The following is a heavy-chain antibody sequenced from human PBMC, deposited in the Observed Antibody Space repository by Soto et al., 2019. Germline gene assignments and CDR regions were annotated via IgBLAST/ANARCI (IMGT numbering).Heavy chain of an antibody. V-gene: IGHV4-31*03. D-gene: IGHD3-22*01. Sequence: QVQLQESGPGLVKPSQTLSLTCTVSGGSITSGGRYWSWIRQHPGKGLEWIGYIYYSGTTYYNPSLKSRLTMSVDTSENQFSLRLTSVTAADTAVYYCARGGKWLSLGVDVWGQGTTVTVSS. CDR1: GGSITSGGRY. J-gene: IGHJ6*02. CDR2: IYYSGTT. CDR3: ARGGKWLSLGVDV.